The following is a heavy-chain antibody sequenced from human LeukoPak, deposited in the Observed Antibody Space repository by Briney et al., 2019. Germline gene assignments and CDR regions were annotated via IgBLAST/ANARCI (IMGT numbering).Heavy chain of an antibody. Sequence: PGGSLRLSCATSGFTISDYYMSWIRQAPGKGLDWVSDISSSSSYTNYADSVKGRFTISRDNAKNSLYLQMNSLRAEDTAVYYCARDTAVPGTGTDFDYWGQGTLVTVSS. V-gene: IGHV3-11*05. J-gene: IGHJ4*02. CDR3: ARDTAVPGTGTDFDY. CDR2: ISSSSSYT. D-gene: IGHD6-19*01. CDR1: GFTISDYY.